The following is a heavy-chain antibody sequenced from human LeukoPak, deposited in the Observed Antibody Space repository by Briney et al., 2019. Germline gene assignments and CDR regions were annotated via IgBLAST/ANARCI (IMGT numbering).Heavy chain of an antibody. V-gene: IGHV3-30*18. D-gene: IGHD1-1*01. CDR3: AKVEDDFGEQH. J-gene: IGHJ1*01. CDR1: GFTFSSYA. Sequence: QAGGSLRLSCAASGFTFSSYAMSWVRQAPGKGLEWVAVIAYDGSNKKYADSVKGRFTISRDNSKNTLYLQVNSLRAEDTAVYYCAKVEDDFGEQHWGQGTLVTVSS. CDR2: IAYDGSNK.